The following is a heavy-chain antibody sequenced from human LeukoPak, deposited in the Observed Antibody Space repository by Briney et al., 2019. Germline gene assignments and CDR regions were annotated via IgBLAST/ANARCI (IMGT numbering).Heavy chain of an antibody. CDR3: AKDPRTWFGELLSPSYFDY. V-gene: IGHV3-23*01. CDR2: IIASGDRT. CDR1: GFTFNNYA. Sequence: GGSLRLSCAASGFTFNNYAMSWVRQAPGMGLEWVSSIIASGDRTYYADSVKGRFTISRDNSKNTLYLQMNSLRAEDTAVYYCAKDPRTWFGELLSPSYFDYWGLGTLVTVSS. D-gene: IGHD3-10*01. J-gene: IGHJ4*02.